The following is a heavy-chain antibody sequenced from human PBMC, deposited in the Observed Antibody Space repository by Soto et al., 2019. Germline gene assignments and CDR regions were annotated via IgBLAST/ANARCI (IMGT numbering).Heavy chain of an antibody. D-gene: IGHD6-19*01. CDR1: GYACSSRG. CDR2: INVGNDKT. J-gene: IGHJ4*02. Sequence: ALVRVYCRASGYACSSRGMPWVRQAPGQRLEWMGWINVGNDKTEYSWRLQGRVTITKDTSASTADMELSGLTSEDTAVYYCAKSKDGWTLDFWGPGTVVTVS. V-gene: IGHV1-3*01. CDR3: AKSKDGWTLDF.